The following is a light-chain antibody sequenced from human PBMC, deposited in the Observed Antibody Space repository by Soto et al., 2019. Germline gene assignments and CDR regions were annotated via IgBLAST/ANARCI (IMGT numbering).Light chain of an antibody. CDR1: QTVRNNY. Sequence: EIVLPQSPGTLSLSPGERATLSCRASQTVRNNYLAWYQQKPGQAPRLLIYDASSRATGVPTRFSGSRSGAEFTLTINSLQSEDFAVYDCQQRSNWPHTFGQGTRLE. CDR3: QQRSNWPHT. CDR2: DAS. V-gene: IGKV3D-20*02. J-gene: IGKJ5*01.